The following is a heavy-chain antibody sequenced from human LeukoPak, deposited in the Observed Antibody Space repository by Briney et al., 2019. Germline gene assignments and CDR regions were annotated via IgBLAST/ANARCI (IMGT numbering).Heavy chain of an antibody. CDR3: ARGVLLWFGGLDV. V-gene: IGHV4-30-4*01. J-gene: IGHJ6*02. CDR2: IYYSGST. CDR1: GGSISSGDYY. D-gene: IGHD3-10*01. Sequence: PSETLSLTCTVSGGSISSGDYYWSWIRQPPGKGLEWIGYIYYSGSTYYNPSLKSRVTISVDTSKNQFSLKLSPVTAADTAVYYCARGVLLWFGGLDVWGQGTTVTVSS.